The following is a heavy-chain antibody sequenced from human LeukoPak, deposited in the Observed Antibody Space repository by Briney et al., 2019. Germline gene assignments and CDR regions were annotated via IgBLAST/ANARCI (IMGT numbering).Heavy chain of an antibody. D-gene: IGHD1-1*01. J-gene: IGHJ4*02. Sequence: GGSLRLSGAASGFTFSSYAMHWVRQAPGKGLEWVAVISYDGSNKYYADSVKGRFTISRDNSKNTLYLQMNSLRAEDTAVYYCARDASKTGTTLGYWGQGTLVTVSS. V-gene: IGHV3-30-3*01. CDR3: ARDASKTGTTLGY. CDR2: ISYDGSNK. CDR1: GFTFSSYA.